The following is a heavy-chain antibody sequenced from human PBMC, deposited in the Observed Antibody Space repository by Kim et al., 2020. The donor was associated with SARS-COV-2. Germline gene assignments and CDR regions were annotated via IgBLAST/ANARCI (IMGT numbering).Heavy chain of an antibody. V-gene: IGHV4-34*01. Sequence: SLTSRVTISLDTSKKQFSLKLTSVTAADTAVYYCARPLFGGDYFHFFDVWGKGTTVTVSS. D-gene: IGHD3-3*01. J-gene: IGHJ6*04. CDR3: ARPLFGGDYFHFFDV.